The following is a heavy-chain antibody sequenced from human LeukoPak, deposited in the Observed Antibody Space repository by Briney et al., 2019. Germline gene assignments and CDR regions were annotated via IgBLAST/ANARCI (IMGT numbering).Heavy chain of an antibody. J-gene: IGHJ4*02. CDR2: IYHSGST. V-gene: IGHV4-38-2*02. CDR3: ARDTRIEWLRFLDY. Sequence: SETLSLTCTVSGYSISSGYYWGWIRQPPGKGLEWIGSIYHSGSTYYNPSLESRVTISVDTSENRFSLRLNSVTAADTAIYYCARDTRIEWLRFLDYWGQGILVTVSS. CDR1: GYSISSGYY. D-gene: IGHD5-12*01.